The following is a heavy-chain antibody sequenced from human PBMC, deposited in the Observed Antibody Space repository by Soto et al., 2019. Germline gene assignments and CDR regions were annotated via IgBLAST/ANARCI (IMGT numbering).Heavy chain of an antibody. J-gene: IGHJ6*02. CDR2: INSDGSST. CDR3: ARDLVAASSFNYYYYGMYV. Sequence: GGSLRLSCAASGFTFSSYWMHWVRQAPGKGLVWVSRINSDGSSTSYADSVKGRFTISRDNAKNTLYLQMNSLRAEDTAVYYCARDLVAASSFNYYYYGMYVWGQGTTVSVSS. D-gene: IGHD6-6*01. V-gene: IGHV3-74*01. CDR1: GFTFSSYW.